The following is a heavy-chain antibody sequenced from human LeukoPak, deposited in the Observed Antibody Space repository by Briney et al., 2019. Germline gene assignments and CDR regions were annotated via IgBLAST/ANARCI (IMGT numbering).Heavy chain of an antibody. CDR2: IRIDGSNK. D-gene: IGHD1-20*01. J-gene: IGHJ4*02. Sequence: GGSLRLSCTASGFIFKSYGMQWVRQAPGKGLEWVAFIRIDGSNKYYADPVKGRFTISRDNSKNTLYLQMNSLRDEDTGVYYCARDDNWSDVLKSVRYYFDYWGQGILVTVAS. CDR3: ARDDNWSDVLKSVRYYFDY. CDR1: GFIFKSYG. V-gene: IGHV3-30*02.